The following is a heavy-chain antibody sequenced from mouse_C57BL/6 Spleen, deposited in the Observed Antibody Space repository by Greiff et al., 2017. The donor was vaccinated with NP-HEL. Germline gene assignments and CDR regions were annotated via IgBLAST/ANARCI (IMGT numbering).Heavy chain of an antibody. J-gene: IGHJ4*01. CDR2: ISDGGSYT. CDR3: ARNWVMDY. V-gene: IGHV5-4*01. Sequence: EVHLVESGGGLVKPGGSLKLSCAASGFTFSSYAMSWVRQTPEKRLEWVATISDGGSYTYYPDNVKGRFTISRDKAKNNLYLQMSHLKSEDTAMYYCARNWVMDYWGQGTSVTVSS. CDR1: GFTFSSYA.